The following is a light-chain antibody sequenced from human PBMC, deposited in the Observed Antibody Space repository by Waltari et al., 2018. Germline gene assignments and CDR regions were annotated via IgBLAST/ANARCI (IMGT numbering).Light chain of an antibody. CDR2: AVS. V-gene: IGLV2-23*02. CDR1: SSDVGSYTL. J-gene: IGLJ3*02. CDR3: CSYAGSTTRWV. Sequence: QSALTQPASVSGSPGQSITISCTGTSSDVGSYTLVSWYQQHPGKAPKLIIYAVSKRPSGASACFSGSKSGNTASLTISGLQAEDEADYYCCSYAGSTTRWVFGGGTKLTVL.